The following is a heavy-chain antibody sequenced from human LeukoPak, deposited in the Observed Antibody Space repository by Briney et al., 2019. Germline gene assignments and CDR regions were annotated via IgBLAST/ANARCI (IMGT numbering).Heavy chain of an antibody. Sequence: GGSLRLSCAASGFTVSSKYMSWVRQAPGKGLEWVSIIYSGGSTYYADSVKGRFTISRDNSKNTLYLQMGSLRAEDMAVYYCARGVLYGDPFYWGQGTLVTVSS. V-gene: IGHV3-53*05. CDR2: IYSGGST. D-gene: IGHD4-17*01. CDR1: GFTVSSKY. CDR3: ARGVLYGDPFY. J-gene: IGHJ4*02.